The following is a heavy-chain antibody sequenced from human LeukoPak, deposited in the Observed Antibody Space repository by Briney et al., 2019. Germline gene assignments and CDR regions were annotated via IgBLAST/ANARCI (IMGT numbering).Heavy chain of an antibody. D-gene: IGHD3-10*01. CDR1: GYTFASYG. CDR3: ARANYGSGTRWLDP. Sequence: GVSVKVSCKASGYTFASYGIHWVRQAPGQGLEWMGWINAGNDNTKYSQKFQGRVTITRDTPASTVYMELSSLRSEDTAVYYCARANYGSGTRWLDPWGQGTLVIVSS. V-gene: IGHV1-3*01. J-gene: IGHJ5*02. CDR2: INAGNDNT.